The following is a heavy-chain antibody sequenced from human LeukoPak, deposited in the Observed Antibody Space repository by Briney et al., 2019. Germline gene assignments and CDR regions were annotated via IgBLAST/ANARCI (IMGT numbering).Heavy chain of an antibody. CDR3: AKPRSIASRPYYFDY. CDR1: GFTFSSYA. V-gene: IGHV3-23*01. D-gene: IGHD3-3*02. J-gene: IGHJ4*02. Sequence: GGSLRLSCAASGFTFSSYAMSWVRQAPGKGLEWVSAISGSGGSTYYADSVKGRFTISRDNSKNTLYLQMNSLRAEDTAVYYCAKPRSIASRPYYFDYWGQGTLVTVSS. CDR2: ISGSGGST.